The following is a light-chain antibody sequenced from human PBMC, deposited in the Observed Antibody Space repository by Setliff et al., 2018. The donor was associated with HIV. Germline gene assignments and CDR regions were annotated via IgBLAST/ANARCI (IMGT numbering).Light chain of an antibody. CDR3: SSCSSSSTLV. Sequence: SVLAQPPSVSGPPGQSVTISCTGTSGDVGGYNCVSWYQQPPGTAPKLMIYEVNNRPSGVPDRFSGSKSGNTASLTISGLQAEDEADYYCSSCSSSSTLVFGGGTKVTVL. V-gene: IGLV2-18*02. J-gene: IGLJ2*01. CDR1: SGDVGGYNC. CDR2: EVN.